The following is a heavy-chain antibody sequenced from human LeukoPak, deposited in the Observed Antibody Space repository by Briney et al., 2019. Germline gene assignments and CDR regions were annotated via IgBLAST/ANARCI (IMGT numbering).Heavy chain of an antibody. J-gene: IGHJ5*02. Sequence: GAXVKVSCKACGYTFTGYYMHWVGQAPGKGVEGMGIINPSGGSTMYAQKLKGRVTMARHTSTSTVYMELSSLRSEDTAVYYCAREYNSSLAHWGQGTLVTVSS. CDR2: INPSGGST. D-gene: IGHD6-13*01. CDR1: GYTFTGYY. CDR3: AREYNSSLAH. V-gene: IGHV1-46*04.